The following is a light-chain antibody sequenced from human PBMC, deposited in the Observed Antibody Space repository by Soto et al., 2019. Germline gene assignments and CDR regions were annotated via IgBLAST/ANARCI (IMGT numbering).Light chain of an antibody. CDR2: AAS. CDR1: QDIRNE. CDR3: LQDDKYPRT. V-gene: IGKV1-6*02. Sequence: AIQMTQSPSSLSASIGDRVTLTCRASQDIRNELGWYQQKPGKAPKLLIYAASTLQSGVPSRFTGSGSGTDFTLTINSLQPEDFATYYCLQDDKYPRTFGQGTKVEIK. J-gene: IGKJ1*01.